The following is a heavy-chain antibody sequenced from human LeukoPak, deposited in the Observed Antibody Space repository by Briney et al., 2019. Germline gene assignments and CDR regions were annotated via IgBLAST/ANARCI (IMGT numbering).Heavy chain of an antibody. D-gene: IGHD5-24*01. J-gene: IGHJ3*02. Sequence: SETLSLTCTVSGGSISSSSYYWGWIRQPPGTGLEWIGSIYYSGSTYYNPSLKSRVTISVDTSKNQFSLKLSSVTAADTAVYYCARDFDWRDGYNFAFDIWGQGTMVTVSS. CDR2: IYYSGST. CDR3: ARDFDWRDGYNFAFDI. V-gene: IGHV4-39*07. CDR1: GGSISSSSYY.